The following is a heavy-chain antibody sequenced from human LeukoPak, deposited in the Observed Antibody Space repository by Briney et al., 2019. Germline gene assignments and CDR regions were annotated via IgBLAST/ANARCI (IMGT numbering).Heavy chain of an antibody. Sequence: GGSLRLSCAASGFTFSSYAMHWVRQAPGKGLEWVAVISYDGSNKYYADSVKGRFTISRDNSKNTLYLQMNSLRAEDTAVYYCAREIRVVAATPGPFDYWGQGTLVTVSS. CDR1: GFTFSSYA. J-gene: IGHJ4*02. CDR3: AREIRVVAATPGPFDY. D-gene: IGHD2-15*01. CDR2: ISYDGSNK. V-gene: IGHV3-30-3*01.